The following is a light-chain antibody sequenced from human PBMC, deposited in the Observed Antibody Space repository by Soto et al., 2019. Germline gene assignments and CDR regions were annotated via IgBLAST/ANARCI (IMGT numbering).Light chain of an antibody. J-gene: IGKJ4*01. V-gene: IGKV3-11*01. CDR2: DAS. CDR3: KPRSNRQVAA. CDR1: QSVSSY. Sequence: EIVVTQSPATLSFSPGEGATLSCRASQSVSSYLAWYQQKPGQAPRLLIYDASNRATGIPARFSGSGSGTDFTLPISSLEPEDFAVYYCKPRSNRQVAASGGGKKVEIX.